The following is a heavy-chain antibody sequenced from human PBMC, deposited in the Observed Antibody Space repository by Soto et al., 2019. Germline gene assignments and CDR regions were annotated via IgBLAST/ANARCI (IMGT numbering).Heavy chain of an antibody. J-gene: IGHJ5*02. CDR2: IFYSGTT. CDR1: GGCMSSGGYS. CDR3: ARERQPYITSQGVWFGP. D-gene: IGHD3-10*01. V-gene: IGHV4-31*02. Sequence: LSITRTVSGGCMSSGGYSWSWIRQYPGKGLEWIGNIFYSGTTSYNPSLKGRVAISIDTSKNQFSLKLSSVTAADTAVYYCARERQPYITSQGVWFGPWGQGTLVTVSS.